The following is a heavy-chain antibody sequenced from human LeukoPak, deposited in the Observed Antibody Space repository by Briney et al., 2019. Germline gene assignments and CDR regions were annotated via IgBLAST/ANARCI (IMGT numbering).Heavy chain of an antibody. CDR1: GFIFRNYG. V-gene: IGHV3-23*01. CDR3: TRRYNYDSSGYYYVRDAFDI. J-gene: IGHJ3*02. D-gene: IGHD3-22*01. CDR2: ISPGGDKP. Sequence: GGSLRLSCAASGFIFRNYGMNWVRQAPGKGLEWVSGISPGGDKPYYADSVRGRFTISRDNSKNTMYLQMNSLKTEDTAVYYCTRRYNYDSSGYYYVRDAFDIWGQGTMVTVSS.